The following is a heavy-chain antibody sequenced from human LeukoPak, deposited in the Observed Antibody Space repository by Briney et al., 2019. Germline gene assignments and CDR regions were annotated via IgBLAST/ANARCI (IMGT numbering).Heavy chain of an antibody. CDR1: GFTFSSYA. V-gene: IGHV3-23*01. CDR3: AKDVGKWESLHFFDY. J-gene: IGHJ4*02. CDR2: ISGSGAST. Sequence: GGSLRLSCAASGFTFSSYAMHWVRQAPGKGLEWISGISGSGASTYYADSVKGRFTISRDDSRNTLYLRMNSLRGDDTAVYYCAKDVGKWESLHFFDYWGQGTLVTVSS. D-gene: IGHD1-26*01.